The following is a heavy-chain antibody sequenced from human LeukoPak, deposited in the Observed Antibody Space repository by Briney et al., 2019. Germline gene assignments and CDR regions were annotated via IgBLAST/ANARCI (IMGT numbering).Heavy chain of an antibody. J-gene: IGHJ4*02. V-gene: IGHV3-48*02. CDR3: AKSRTTMIVVAIDY. CDR2: INGNSITR. CDR1: GFIFSDYN. Sequence: GGSLRLSCAASGFIFSDYNMNRVRQAPGKGLEWVSHINGNSITRYYADSVKGRFTISRDNVKNSLYLQMNSLRDEDTAVYYCAKSRTTMIVVAIDYWGQGTLVTVSS. D-gene: IGHD3-22*01.